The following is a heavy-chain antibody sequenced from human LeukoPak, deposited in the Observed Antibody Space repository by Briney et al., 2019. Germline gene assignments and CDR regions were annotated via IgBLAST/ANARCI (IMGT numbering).Heavy chain of an antibody. CDR3: ARTSRKCCGSTSCFYWFDS. J-gene: IGHJ5*01. CDR1: GFIFRRFA. Sequence: PGGSLRLPCPASGFIFRRFAMHRVRQAPGKRPEHVSGITAYGVTTYYANAVKGRFTISRDNSKNTLYLQMGSLRAEDTALYYCARTSRKCCGSTSCFYWFDSWGQGTLVTVSS. CDR2: ITAYGVTT. V-gene: IGHV3-64*01. D-gene: IGHD2-2*01.